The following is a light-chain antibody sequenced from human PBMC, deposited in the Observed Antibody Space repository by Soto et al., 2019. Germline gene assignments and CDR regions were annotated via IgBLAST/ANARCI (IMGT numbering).Light chain of an antibody. CDR2: AAS. CDR1: QTIDNY. V-gene: IGKV1-39*01. Sequence: DIQMTQSPSSLSTSVGDTVTIACRASQTIDNYLNWYQQKPGKAPKLLIFAASALQIGVPSRFSGSRSGTDFTLTISNLQPEDFATYYCQQTYHVMSTFGQGTRLEIK. J-gene: IGKJ2*01. CDR3: QQTYHVMST.